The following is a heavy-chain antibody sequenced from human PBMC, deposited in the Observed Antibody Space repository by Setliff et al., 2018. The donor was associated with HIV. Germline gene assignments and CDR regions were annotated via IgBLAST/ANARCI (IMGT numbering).Heavy chain of an antibody. CDR2: IHHSGST. J-gene: IGHJ1*01. D-gene: IGHD3-22*01. V-gene: IGHV4-4*02. Sequence: PSETLSLTCTVAGASVSSNDWWSWVRQSPEKGLEWIGEIHHSGSTNYSPSLKSRIRMSVDQSRNQFSLMLTSVTAADTAVYFCARDKPLSSGQQWGSSGYYEFFQQWGQGTLVTVSS. CDR3: ARDKPLSSGQQWGSSGYYEFFQQ. CDR1: GASVSSNDW.